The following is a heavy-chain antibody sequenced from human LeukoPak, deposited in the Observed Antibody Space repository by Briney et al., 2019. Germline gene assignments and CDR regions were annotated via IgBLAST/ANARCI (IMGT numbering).Heavy chain of an antibody. CDR1: GFTLSSYE. V-gene: IGHV3-23*01. D-gene: IGHD2-2*01. J-gene: IGHJ4*02. CDR3: AHGTMYQLDY. Sequence: GGSLRLSCTASGFTLSSYEMSWIRQAPGKGLEWVSSIDYSGGSTHYADSVMGRFTISRDNSKNTLYLQLNSLSADDTAVYYCAHGTMYQLDYWGQGTLVTVSS. CDR2: IDYSGGST.